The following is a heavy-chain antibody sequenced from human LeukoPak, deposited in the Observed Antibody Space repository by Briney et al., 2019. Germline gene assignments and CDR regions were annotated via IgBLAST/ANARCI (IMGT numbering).Heavy chain of an antibody. D-gene: IGHD3-16*02. Sequence: ASVNVSCKASGYTFTSYDINWVRQATGQGLEWMGWMNPNSGNTGYAQKFQGRVTMTRNTSISTAYMELSSLRSEDTAVYYCARGPITFGGVIVIPGFDYWGQGTLVTVSS. J-gene: IGHJ4*02. V-gene: IGHV1-8*01. CDR1: GYTFTSYD. CDR2: MNPNSGNT. CDR3: ARGPITFGGVIVIPGFDY.